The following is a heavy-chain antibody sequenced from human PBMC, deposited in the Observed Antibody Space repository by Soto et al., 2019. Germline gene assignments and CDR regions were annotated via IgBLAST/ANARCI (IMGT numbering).Heavy chain of an antibody. CDR2: INPNSGGT. CDR3: ARGREIDIVVVPTFDY. CDR1: GYTFTGYY. Sequence: QVQLVQSGAEVQKPGASVKVSCKASGYTFTGYYMHWVRQAPGQGLEWMGWINPNSGGTNYAQKFQGWVTMTRDTSISTAYMELSRLRSDDTAVYYCARGREIDIVVVPTFDYWGQGTLVTVSS. J-gene: IGHJ4*02. V-gene: IGHV1-2*04. D-gene: IGHD2-2*01.